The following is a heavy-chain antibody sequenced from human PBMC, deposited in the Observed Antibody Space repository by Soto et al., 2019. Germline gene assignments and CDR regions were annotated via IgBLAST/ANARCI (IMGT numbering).Heavy chain of an antibody. V-gene: IGHV3-66*01. D-gene: IGHD3-16*01. Sequence: EVQLVESGGGLVQPGGSLRLSCAASGFTVSSNYMSWVRQAPGKGLEWVSVIYSGGSTYYADSVKGRFTISRDNSKNTLYLQMNSLRAEDTAVYYCARDRGHDFVWGSWDYWGQGTLVTVSS. CDR1: GFTVSSNY. CDR2: IYSGGST. CDR3: ARDRGHDFVWGSWDY. J-gene: IGHJ4*02.